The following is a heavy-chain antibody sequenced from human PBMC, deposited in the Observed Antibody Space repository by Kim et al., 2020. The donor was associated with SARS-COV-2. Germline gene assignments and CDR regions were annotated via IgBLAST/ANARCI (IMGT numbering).Heavy chain of an antibody. CDR1: GFTFSNAW. J-gene: IGHJ5*02. V-gene: IGHV3-15*01. D-gene: IGHD3-10*01. CDR2: IKSKTDGGTT. Sequence: GGSLRLSCAAFGFTFSNAWMSWVRQAPGKGLEWVGRIKSKTDGGTTDYAAPVKGRFTISRDDSKNTLYLQMNSLKTEDTAVYYCTTDSSYGSGSYENWFDPWGQGTLVTVSS. CDR3: TTDSSYGSGSYENWFDP.